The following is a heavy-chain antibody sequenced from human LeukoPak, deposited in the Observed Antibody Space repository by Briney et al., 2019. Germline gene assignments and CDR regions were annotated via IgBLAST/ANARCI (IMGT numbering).Heavy chain of an antibody. CDR3: AREMGLNIVATFGY. V-gene: IGHV3-23*01. CDR1: GFTFSSYA. Sequence: GGSLRLSCAASGFTFSSYAMNWVRQAPGKGLEWVSIISSSGGSTYYADSVKGRFTISRDNSKNTLYLQMNSLRVEDTAVYYCAREMGLNIVATFGYWGQGTLVTVSS. CDR2: ISSSGGST. J-gene: IGHJ4*02. D-gene: IGHD5-12*01.